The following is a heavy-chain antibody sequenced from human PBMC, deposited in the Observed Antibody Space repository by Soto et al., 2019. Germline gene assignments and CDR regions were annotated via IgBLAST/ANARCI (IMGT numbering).Heavy chain of an antibody. D-gene: IGHD2-15*01. J-gene: IGHJ5*02. V-gene: IGHV1-8*01. CDR1: GYTFTSYD. CDR3: ARGTGDCSGGSCYSPWFDP. CDR2: MNPNSGNT. Sequence: ASVKVSCKASGYTFTSYDINWVRQATGQGLEWMGWMNPNSGNTGYAQKFQGRVTMTRSTSISTAYMELSSLRSEDTAVYYYARGTGDCSGGSCYSPWFDPWGQGTLVTVSS.